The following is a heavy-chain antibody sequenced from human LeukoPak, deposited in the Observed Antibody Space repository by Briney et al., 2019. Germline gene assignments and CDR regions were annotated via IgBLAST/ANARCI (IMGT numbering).Heavy chain of an antibody. CDR2: ISSTGKNI. J-gene: IGHJ4*02. D-gene: IGHD1-7*01. Sequence: PGGSLRLSCAGSGFTFSSYEMNWVRQAPGKGLEWLSYISSTGKNIYYADSVKGRFTISRDNAKSSAFLQMNSLRDEDSAVYYCASLWELRTANWGQGTLVTVSS. CDR3: ASLWELRTAN. V-gene: IGHV3-48*03. CDR1: GFTFSSYE.